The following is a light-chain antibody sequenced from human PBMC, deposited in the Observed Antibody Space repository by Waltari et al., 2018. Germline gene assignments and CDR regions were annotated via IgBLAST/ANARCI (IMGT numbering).Light chain of an antibody. Sequence: EMVLTQSPGTLSLSPGERATLSCRASQSVSRTLAWYQQKPAQAPRLLIYDASSRATGIPDRFSCSWSGADFSLTISRLEPEDFAVYYCQKYGTLPATFGQGATVEIK. CDR2: DAS. J-gene: IGKJ1*01. CDR1: QSVSRT. CDR3: QKYGTLPAT. V-gene: IGKV3-20*01.